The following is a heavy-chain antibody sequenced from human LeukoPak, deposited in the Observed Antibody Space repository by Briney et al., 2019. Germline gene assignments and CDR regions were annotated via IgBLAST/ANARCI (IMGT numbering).Heavy chain of an antibody. Sequence: ASVKVSCKASGYIFSNYDINWVRQAPGHGLEWMGWMNPNSGRRVYAQKFQGRVTMTRSSSINTAYMELTSLRSDDRAVYYCARGLRSDYWGQGTLVTVSS. CDR1: GYIFSNYD. CDR3: ARGLRSDY. CDR2: MNPNSGRR. D-gene: IGHD3-16*02. V-gene: IGHV1-8*01. J-gene: IGHJ4*02.